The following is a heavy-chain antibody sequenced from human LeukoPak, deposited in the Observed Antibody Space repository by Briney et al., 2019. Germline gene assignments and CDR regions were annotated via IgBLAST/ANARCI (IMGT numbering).Heavy chain of an antibody. CDR3: ARGVHYYDSSGYYTDAFDI. V-gene: IGHV3-21*01. CDR2: ISSSSSYI. Sequence: PGGSLRLSCAASGFTFSSYSMNWVRQAPGKGLEWVSSISSSSSYIYYADSVKGRFTISRDNAKNSLYLQMNSLRAGDTAVYYCARGVHYYDSSGYYTDAFDIWGQGTMVTVSS. D-gene: IGHD3-22*01. CDR1: GFTFSSYS. J-gene: IGHJ3*02.